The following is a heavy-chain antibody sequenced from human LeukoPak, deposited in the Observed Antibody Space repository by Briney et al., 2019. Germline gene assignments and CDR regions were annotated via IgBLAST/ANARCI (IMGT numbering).Heavy chain of an antibody. D-gene: IGHD3-9*01. CDR1: GFTFSNYW. Sequence: GGSLRLSCAASGFTFSNYWMHWVRQAPGKGLVWASRINNDGSLTSYADSVKGRFTISRDNAKNTLYLQMNSLRAEDTAVYYCARPYYDILTGYFRGYYYGMDVWGQGTTVTVSS. CDR2: INNDGSLT. CDR3: ARPYYDILTGYFRGYYYGMDV. J-gene: IGHJ6*02. V-gene: IGHV3-74*01.